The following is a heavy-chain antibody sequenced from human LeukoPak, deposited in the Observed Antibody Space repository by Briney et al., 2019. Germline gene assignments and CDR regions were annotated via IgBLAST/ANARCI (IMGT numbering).Heavy chain of an antibody. CDR2: INHSGST. CDR3: ARDTTSSWYRS. D-gene: IGHD6-13*01. Sequence: SETLSLTCAVYGGSFSGYYWSWIRQPPGKGLEWIGEINHSGSTNYNPSLKSRVTISVDTSKNQFSLKLSSVTAADTAVYYCARDTTSSWYRSWGQGTLVTVSS. V-gene: IGHV4-34*01. J-gene: IGHJ4*02. CDR1: GGSFSGYY.